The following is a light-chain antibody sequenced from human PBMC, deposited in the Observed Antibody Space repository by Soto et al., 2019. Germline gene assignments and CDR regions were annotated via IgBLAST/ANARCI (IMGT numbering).Light chain of an antibody. Sequence: DIQMTQSPSSLSASAGDRVTISCQVSQDISKYLNWFQQKPGKAPKLRIYDTSTLEAGVPSRFSGSTSGTDLTLTISSLQPDEFATYYCQQYAYFPFTFGGGTQVEI. CDR3: QQYAYFPFT. CDR1: QDISKY. CDR2: DTS. V-gene: IGKV1-33*01. J-gene: IGKJ4*01.